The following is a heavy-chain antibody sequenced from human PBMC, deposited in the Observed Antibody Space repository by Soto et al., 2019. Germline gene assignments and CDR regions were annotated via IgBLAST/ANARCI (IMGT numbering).Heavy chain of an antibody. Sequence: PSETLSLTCTVSGGSISSGGYYWSWIRQHPGTGLEWIGYISYSGNTYFHPSLRNRVTISLDTSKNEFSLKLNSVTAADTAVYYCAKDRPYHYDSSTYYVPDVFDYWGQGTLVTVSS. CDR1: GGSISSGGYY. V-gene: IGHV4-31*03. CDR3: AKDRPYHYDSSTYYVPDVFDY. J-gene: IGHJ4*02. CDR2: ISYSGNT. D-gene: IGHD3-22*01.